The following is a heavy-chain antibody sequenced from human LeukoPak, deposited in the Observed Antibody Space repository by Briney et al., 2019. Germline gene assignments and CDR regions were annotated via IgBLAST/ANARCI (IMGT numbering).Heavy chain of an antibody. CDR2: FDPEDGET. CDR3: ATVPGHGWFDP. Sequence: ASVKVSCKVSGYTLTELSMHWVRQAPGKGLEWMGGFDPEDGETIYAQKFQGRVTMTEDTSTDTAYMEPSSLRSEGTAVYYCATVPGHGWFDPWGQGTLVTVSS. V-gene: IGHV1-24*01. J-gene: IGHJ5*02. CDR1: GYTLTELS.